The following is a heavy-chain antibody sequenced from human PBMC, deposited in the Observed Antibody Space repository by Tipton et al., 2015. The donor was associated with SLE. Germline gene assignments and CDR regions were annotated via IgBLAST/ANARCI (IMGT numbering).Heavy chain of an antibody. CDR2: IYYSGST. J-gene: IGHJ4*02. CDR1: GGSISSSSYY. CDR3: ARHPLTYPDFWSGFPYFDY. V-gene: IGHV4-39*01. Sequence: GLVKPSETLSLTCTVSGGSISSSSYYWGWIRQPPGKGLEWIGSIYYSGSTYYNPSLKSRVTISLDTSKNQFSLKLSSVTAADTAVYYCARHPLTYPDFWSGFPYFDYWGQGTLVTVSS. D-gene: IGHD3-3*01.